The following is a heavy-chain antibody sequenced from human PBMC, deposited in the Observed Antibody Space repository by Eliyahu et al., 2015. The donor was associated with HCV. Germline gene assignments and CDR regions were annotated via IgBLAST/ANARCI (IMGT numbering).Heavy chain of an antibody. V-gene: IGHV3-30*03. D-gene: IGHD2-2*01. CDR3: VRESPPQPNPSLMDV. J-gene: IGHJ6*02. CDR2: ISYDGHNK. Sequence: QVQLVESGGGVVQPGXSLRLXCAASGFTFRSFGMHWVRXAXGKGLEWVAVISYDGHNKYYAXSVKGRFTISRDNSKNTLYLQMNSLRPEDTSVYYCVRESPPQPNPSLMDVWGQGTTVTVSS. CDR1: GFTFRSFG.